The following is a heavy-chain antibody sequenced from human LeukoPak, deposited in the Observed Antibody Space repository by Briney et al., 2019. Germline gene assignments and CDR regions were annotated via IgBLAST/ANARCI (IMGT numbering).Heavy chain of an antibody. CDR3: ARYPPHYYYYYMDV. CDR1: GYSISSGYY. J-gene: IGHJ6*03. V-gene: IGHV4-38-2*02. CDR2: INHSGST. Sequence: PSETLSLTCTVSGYSISSGYYWSWIRQPPGKGLEWIGEINHSGSTNYNPSLKSRVTISVDTSKNQFSLKLSSVTAADTAVYYCARYPPHYYYYYMDVWGKGTTVTVSS.